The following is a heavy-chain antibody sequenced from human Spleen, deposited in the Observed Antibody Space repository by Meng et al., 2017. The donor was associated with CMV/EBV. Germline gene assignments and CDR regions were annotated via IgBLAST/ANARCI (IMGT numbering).Heavy chain of an antibody. CDR1: GFTFSNNG. J-gene: IGHJ4*02. CDR3: ARGGHSSSWYLGY. CDR2: IGSSGTYT. D-gene: IGHD6-13*01. V-gene: IGHV3-21*01. Sequence: GESLKISCAASGFTFSNNGMHWVRQAPGKGLEWVSSIGSSGTYTYYADSVKGRFTISRDNAKNSLYLQMNSLRVEDTAVYYCARGGHSSSWYLGYWGQGTLVTVSS.